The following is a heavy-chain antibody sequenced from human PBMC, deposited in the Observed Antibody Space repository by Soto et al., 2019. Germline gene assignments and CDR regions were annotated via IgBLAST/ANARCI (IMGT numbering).Heavy chain of an antibody. D-gene: IGHD6-13*01. V-gene: IGHV5-51*01. CDR2: IYPGDFDT. J-gene: IGHJ6*02. CDR3: ARTAAAGKYYYGVDV. CDR1: GYNFATYW. Sequence: GESLKISCKGSGYNFATYWIGWVRQMPGKGLEWMGIIYPGDFDTKYSPSFEGQVTISADKSITTAYLQWSSLKASDTAMYYCARTAAAGKYYYGVDVWGQGTTVTVSS.